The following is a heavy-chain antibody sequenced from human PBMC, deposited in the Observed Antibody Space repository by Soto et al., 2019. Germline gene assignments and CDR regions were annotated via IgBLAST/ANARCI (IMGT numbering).Heavy chain of an antibody. CDR1: GFVFSSYG. J-gene: IGHJ4*02. D-gene: IGHD4-4*01. CDR3: AKDRWRLQGHFDS. Sequence: QEQLVESGGGVVQPGGSLRLSCSASGFVFSSYGMHWVRQTPGKGLEWVTFISNDGSSQHHGDSVKGRITVSRDNSKNTVYLEMSNVRAEDTAIYYCAKDRWRLQGHFDSWGQGTLVTVSS. V-gene: IGHV3-30*02. CDR2: ISNDGSSQ.